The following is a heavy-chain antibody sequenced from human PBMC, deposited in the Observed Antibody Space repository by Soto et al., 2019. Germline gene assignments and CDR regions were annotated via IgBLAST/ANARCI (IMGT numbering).Heavy chain of an antibody. CDR1: GFGFSDYA. CDR2: IWFDGVKK. D-gene: IGHD2-15*01. Sequence: HPGGSLRLSCAASGFGFSDYAMHWVRQAPGKGLEWVAVIWFDGVKKTYADFVKGRFTVSRDDSKNTLYLQMSSLRVEDTAVYYCAREGEDIVIPSIGVRMDVWGQGTTVTVSS. J-gene: IGHJ6*02. V-gene: IGHV3-33*01. CDR3: AREGEDIVIPSIGVRMDV.